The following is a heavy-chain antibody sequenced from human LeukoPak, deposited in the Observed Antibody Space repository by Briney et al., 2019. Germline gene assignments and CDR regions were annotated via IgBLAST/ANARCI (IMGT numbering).Heavy chain of an antibody. Sequence: SVKVSCKAYGGTFSSYAISWVRQAPGQGLEWMGGIIPIFGTANYAQKFQGRVTITADKSTSTAYMELSSLRSEDTAVYYCAREDDILTGYYLWGQGTLVTVSS. D-gene: IGHD3-9*01. CDR1: GGTFSSYA. V-gene: IGHV1-69*06. CDR2: IIPIFGTA. CDR3: AREDDILTGYYL. J-gene: IGHJ4*02.